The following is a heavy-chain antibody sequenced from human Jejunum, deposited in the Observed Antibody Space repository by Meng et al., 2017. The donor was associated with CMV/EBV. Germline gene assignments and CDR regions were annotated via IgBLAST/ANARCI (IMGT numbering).Heavy chain of an antibody. D-gene: IGHD4-17*01. CDR3: ARGFVKYTVTRVGNWFDP. CDR2: INHSGST. Sequence: QVVVQQVAAGVLKPSETRSLTCAGYGGSFSGYYWSWIRQHPGKGLGWIGEINHSGSTNYNPSLKSRVTISVDTSKNQFSLKLSSVTAADTAVYYCARGFVKYTVTRVGNWFDPWGQGTLVTVSS. V-gene: IGHV4-34*01. CDR1: GGSFSGYY. J-gene: IGHJ5*02.